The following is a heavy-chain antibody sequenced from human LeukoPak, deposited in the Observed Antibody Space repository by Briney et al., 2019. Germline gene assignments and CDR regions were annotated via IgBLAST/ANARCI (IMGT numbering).Heavy chain of an antibody. D-gene: IGHD7-27*01. CDR3: VADPGDY. CDR2: ISWNSGSI. V-gene: IGHV3-9*01. J-gene: IGHJ4*02. Sequence: PGGSLRLSCAASGFTFDDYAMHWVRQAPGKGLEWVSGISWNSGSIGYADSVKGRFTISRDNAKNSLYLQLNSLSAEDTAVYYCVADPGDYWGQGTLVTVSS. CDR1: GFTFDDYA.